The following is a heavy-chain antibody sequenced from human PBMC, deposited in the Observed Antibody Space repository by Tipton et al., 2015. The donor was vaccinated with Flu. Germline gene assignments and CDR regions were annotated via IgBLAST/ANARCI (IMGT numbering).Heavy chain of an antibody. CDR3: ARGLISSGWLYYFDY. CDR1: GGTFSSYA. J-gene: IGHJ4*02. D-gene: IGHD6-19*01. Sequence: SGPEVKKPGSSVKVSCKASGGTFSSYAISWVRQAPGQGLEWMGRIIPIFGTANYAQKFQGRVTITADESTSTAYMELSSLRSEDTAVYYCARGLISSGWLYYFDYWGQGTLVTVSS. CDR2: IIPIFGTA. V-gene: IGHV1-69*15.